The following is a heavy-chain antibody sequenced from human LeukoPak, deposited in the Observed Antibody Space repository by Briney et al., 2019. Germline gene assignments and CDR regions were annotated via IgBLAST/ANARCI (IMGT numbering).Heavy chain of an antibody. Sequence: GGSPRLSCAGYGFTFDDYTMHWVRQAPGKGLEWVSLISWDGGSTYYADSVKGRFTISRDNSQNSLYLQMNSLRTEDTALYYCAKEGSTTSSDFFDYWGQGTLVSVSS. CDR3: AKEGSTTSSDFFDY. CDR2: ISWDGGST. V-gene: IGHV3-43*01. J-gene: IGHJ4*02. D-gene: IGHD1-14*01. CDR1: GFTFDDYT.